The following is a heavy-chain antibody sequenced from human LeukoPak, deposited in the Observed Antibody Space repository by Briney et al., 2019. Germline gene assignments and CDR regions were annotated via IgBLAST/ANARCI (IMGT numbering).Heavy chain of an antibody. V-gene: IGHV4-59*08. D-gene: IGHD2-15*01. CDR3: ARHLPYCSGGSCYPRGYYYYGMDV. J-gene: IGHJ6*02. CDR2: IYYSGST. Sequence: SESLSLTCTVSGGSISSYYWSWIRQPPGKGLEWIGYIYYSGSTNYNPSLKSRVTISVDTSKNQFSLKLSSVTAADTAVYYCARHLPYCSGGSCYPRGYYYYGMDVWGQGTTVTVSS. CDR1: GGSISSYY.